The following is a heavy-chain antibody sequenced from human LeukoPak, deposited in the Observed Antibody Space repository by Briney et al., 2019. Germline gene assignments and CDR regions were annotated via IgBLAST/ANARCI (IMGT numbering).Heavy chain of an antibody. Sequence: SGPTLVNPTQTLTLTCSFSGFSLSSNGVGVGWIRQPPGKALEWLAFIFWGDNQHYNPSLKTRLTITKDTSKNQVVLTMTNIDPVDTATYYCAHQGMLFGVVITFDYWSQGTLVTVSS. CDR1: GFSLSSNGVG. D-gene: IGHD3-3*01. CDR3: AHQGMLFGVVITFDY. CDR2: IFWGDNQ. V-gene: IGHV2-5*02. J-gene: IGHJ4*02.